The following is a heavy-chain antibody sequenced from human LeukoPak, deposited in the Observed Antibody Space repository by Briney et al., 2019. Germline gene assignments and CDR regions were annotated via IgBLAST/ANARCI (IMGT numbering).Heavy chain of an antibody. CDR3: ARHSSSWSNYYMDV. Sequence: SETLSLTCTVSGGSISSYYWSRIRQPPGKGLEWIGYIYYSGSTNYNPSLKSRVTISVDTSKNQFSLKLSSVTAADTAVYYCARHSSSWSNYYMDVWGKGTTVTISS. J-gene: IGHJ6*03. D-gene: IGHD6-13*01. V-gene: IGHV4-59*08. CDR2: IYYSGST. CDR1: GGSISSYY.